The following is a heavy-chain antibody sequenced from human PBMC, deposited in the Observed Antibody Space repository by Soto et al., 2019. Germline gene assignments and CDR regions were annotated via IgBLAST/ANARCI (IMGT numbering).Heavy chain of an antibody. D-gene: IGHD6-13*01. Sequence: PGGSLRLSCAASGFTFTSYEMNWVRQAPGKGLEWVSYISSSGSTIYYADSVKGRFAISRDNAKNSLYLQMNSLRAEDTAVYYCAREDDNSSWYPNWFDPWGQGTLVTVSS. CDR2: ISSSGSTI. CDR3: AREDDNSSWYPNWFDP. CDR1: GFTFTSYE. V-gene: IGHV3-48*03. J-gene: IGHJ5*02.